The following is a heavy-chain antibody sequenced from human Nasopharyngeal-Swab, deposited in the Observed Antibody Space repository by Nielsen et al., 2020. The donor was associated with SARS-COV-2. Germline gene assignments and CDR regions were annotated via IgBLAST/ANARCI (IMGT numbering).Heavy chain of an antibody. CDR2: INWNGGMT. CDR3: ARARSGTLDF. Sequence: VRQMPGKGLEWVSGINWNGGMTAYADSAKGRFTISRDNAKNSLYLQMNTLTADDTALYYCARARSGTLDFWGQGTLVTVSS. V-gene: IGHV3-20*03. D-gene: IGHD1-7*01. J-gene: IGHJ4*02.